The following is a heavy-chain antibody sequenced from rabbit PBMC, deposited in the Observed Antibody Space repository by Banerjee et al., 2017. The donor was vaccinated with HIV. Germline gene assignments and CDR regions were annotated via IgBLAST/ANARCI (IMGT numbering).Heavy chain of an antibody. V-gene: IGHV1S40*01. Sequence: QSLEESGGDLVKPGASLTLTCTASGFSFSSSYYMCWVRRAPGKGLEWIGCIYVGSSGSTYYASWAKGRFTISKTSSTTVTLQMTSLTAADTAAYFCARADAGSTYWGWDLWGPGTLVTVS. CDR2: IYVGSSGST. CDR1: GFSFSSSYY. CDR3: ARADAGSTYWGWDL. J-gene: IGHJ4*01. D-gene: IGHD8-1*01.